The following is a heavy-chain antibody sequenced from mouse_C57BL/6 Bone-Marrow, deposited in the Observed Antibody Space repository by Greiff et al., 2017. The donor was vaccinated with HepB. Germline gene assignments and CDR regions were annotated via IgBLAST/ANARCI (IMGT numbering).Heavy chain of an antibody. CDR2: IYPGSGNT. J-gene: IGHJ2*01. V-gene: IGHV1-76*01. CDR1: GYTFTDYY. CDR3: ARLTYGNPAYYFDY. Sequence: QVHVKQSGAELVRPGASVKLSCKASGYTFTDYYINWVKQRPGQGLEWIARIYPGSGNTYYNEKFKGKATLTAEKSSSTAYMQLSSLTSEDSAVYFCARLTYGNPAYYFDYWGQGTTLTVSS. D-gene: IGHD2-1*01.